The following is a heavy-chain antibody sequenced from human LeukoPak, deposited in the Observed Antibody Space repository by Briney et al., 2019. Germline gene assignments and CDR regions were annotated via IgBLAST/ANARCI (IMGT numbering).Heavy chain of an antibody. CDR2: INHSGST. CDR3: ARARGDSSGYYYYGY. J-gene: IGHJ4*02. V-gene: IGHV4-34*01. CDR1: GGSFSGYY. Sequence: KPSETLSLTCAVYGGSFSGYYWSWIRQPPGKGPEWIGEINHSGSTNYNPSLKSRVTISVDTSKNQFSLKLSSVTAADTAVYYCARARGDSSGYYYYGYWGQGTLVTVSS. D-gene: IGHD3-22*01.